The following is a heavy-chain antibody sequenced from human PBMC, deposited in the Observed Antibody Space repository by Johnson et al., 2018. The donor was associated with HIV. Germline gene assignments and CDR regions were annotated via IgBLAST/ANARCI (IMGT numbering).Heavy chain of an antibody. D-gene: IGHD6-13*01. V-gene: IGHV3-66*01. J-gene: IGHJ3*02. CDR2: IYSGGST. CDR1: GFTFDDYG. CDR3: ARNSHSSNWYEWEAFDI. Sequence: VQLVESGGGVAQPGGSLRLSCAASGFTFDDYGMSWVRQAPGKGLEWVSVIYSGGSTYYADSVKDRFTISSDNTKNTLYLQMNSLRAEDTAVYYCARNSHSSNWYEWEAFDIWGQGTMVTVSS.